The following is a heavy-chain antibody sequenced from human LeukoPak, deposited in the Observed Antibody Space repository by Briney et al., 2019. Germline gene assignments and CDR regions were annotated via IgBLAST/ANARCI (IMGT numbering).Heavy chain of an antibody. CDR3: ARGNIGYCSSTSCYEGDY. D-gene: IGHD2-2*01. CDR2: ISSGSSAI. V-gene: IGHV3-48*01. J-gene: IGHJ4*02. Sequence: GGSLRLSCAASGFTFSSYSMTWVRQAPGKGLEWVSYISSGSSAIYYADSVKGRFTISRDNAKNALYLQMNSLRAEDTAVYYCARGNIGYCSSTSCYEGDYWGQGTLVTVSS. CDR1: GFTFSSYS.